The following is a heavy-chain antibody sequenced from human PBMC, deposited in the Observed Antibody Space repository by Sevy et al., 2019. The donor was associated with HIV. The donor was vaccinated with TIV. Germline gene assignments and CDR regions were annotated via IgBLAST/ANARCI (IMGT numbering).Heavy chain of an antibody. Sequence: SETLSLTCTVSGGSITSLYWNWIRQPPGKGLEWIAHIYYNGHINYNPSLKSRVTLSLDTSKNQFSLRPSSVTAADTAMYYCAGENAWGRGYSWGQGTLVTVSS. D-gene: IGHD1-26*01. CDR1: GGSITSLY. V-gene: IGHV4-59*08. CDR2: IYYNGHI. J-gene: IGHJ4*02. CDR3: AGENAWGRGYS.